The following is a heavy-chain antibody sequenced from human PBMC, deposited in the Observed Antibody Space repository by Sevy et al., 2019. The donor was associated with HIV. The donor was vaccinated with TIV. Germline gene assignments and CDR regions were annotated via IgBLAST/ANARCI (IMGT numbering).Heavy chain of an antibody. J-gene: IGHJ6*02. D-gene: IGHD3-3*01. CDR1: GYTFTSYG. Sequence: ASVKVSCKASGYTFTSYGISWVRQAPGQGLEWMGWISAYNGNTNYAQKLQGRVTMTTDTSTSTAYMELRSLGSDDTAVYYCARGNYDFWSGYRLSFDYYYGMDVWGQGTTVTVSS. CDR2: ISAYNGNT. CDR3: ARGNYDFWSGYRLSFDYYYGMDV. V-gene: IGHV1-18*01.